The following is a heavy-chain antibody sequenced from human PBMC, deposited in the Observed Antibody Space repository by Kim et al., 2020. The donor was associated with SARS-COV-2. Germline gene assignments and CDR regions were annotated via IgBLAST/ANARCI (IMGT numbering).Heavy chain of an antibody. D-gene: IGHD3-10*01. V-gene: IGHV1-24*01. CDR1: GYTFTELS. CDR3: ATYLRHRIMVLGPILGY. J-gene: IGHJ4*02. CDR2: FDPEDGET. Sequence: ASVKVSCKASGYTFTELSMHWVRQAPGKGLEWMGGFDPEDGETIYAQKFQGRVTMTEDTSTDTAYMELSSLRSEDTAVYYCATYLRHRIMVLGPILGYWGQGTLVTVSS.